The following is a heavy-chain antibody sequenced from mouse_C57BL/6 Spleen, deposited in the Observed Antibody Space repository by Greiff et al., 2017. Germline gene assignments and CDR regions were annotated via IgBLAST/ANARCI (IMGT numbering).Heavy chain of an antibody. D-gene: IGHD2-5*01. CDR1: GYTFTSYW. CDR2: IDPSDSYT. CDR3: ARGGYYSNSYAMDY. Sequence: VQLQQPGAELVRPGTSVKLSCKASGYTFTSYWMHWVKQRPGQGLEWIGVIDPSDSYTNYNQKFKGKATLTVDTSSSTAYMQLSSLTSEDSAVYYCARGGYYSNSYAMDYWGQGTSVTVSS. J-gene: IGHJ4*01. V-gene: IGHV1-59*01.